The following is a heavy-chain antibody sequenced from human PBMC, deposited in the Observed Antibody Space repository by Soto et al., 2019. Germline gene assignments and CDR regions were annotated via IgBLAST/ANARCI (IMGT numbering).Heavy chain of an antibody. V-gene: IGHV1-8*01. Sequence: QVQLVQSGAEVKEPGASVKVSCKASGYSFSSYDINWVRQATGQGLEGMGWMNPNSGNTGHAQKLQGRVTMTRNTSKSTGYMELRSLRSEDTAVYYWARVPNAPYWGMDVWGQGTTVTVS. CDR2: MNPNSGNT. D-gene: IGHD2-8*02. CDR1: GYSFSSYD. CDR3: ARVPNAPYWGMDV. J-gene: IGHJ6*02.